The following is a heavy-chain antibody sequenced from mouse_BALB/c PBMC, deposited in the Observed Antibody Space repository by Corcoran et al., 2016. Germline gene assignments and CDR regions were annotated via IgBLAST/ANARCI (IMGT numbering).Heavy chain of an antibody. CDR3: ANWDWYFDV. D-gene: IGHD4-1*01. CDR1: GFNIKDTY. J-gene: IGHJ1*01. Sequence: EVQLQQSGAEIVKPGASVKLSCTASGFNIKDTYMHWVKQRPEQCLEWIGRIDPANGNTKYDPKFQGKATITTDTSSNTAYLQLSSLTSEDTAVYYCANWDWYFDVWGAGTTVTVSS. V-gene: IGHV14-3*02. CDR2: IDPANGNT.